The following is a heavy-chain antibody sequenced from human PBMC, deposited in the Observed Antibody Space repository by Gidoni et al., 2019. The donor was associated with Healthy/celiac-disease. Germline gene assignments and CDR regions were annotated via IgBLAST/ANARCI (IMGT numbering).Heavy chain of an antibody. CDR3: ARGALYYDFWSGYSFDP. Sequence: QVQLVESGGGVVQPGRSLRLSCAASGFTFSSYGMHGVRQAPGKGLGWVAVIWYDGSNKYYADSVKGRFTISRDNSKNTLYLQMNSLRAEDTAVYYCARGALYYDFWSGYSFDPWGQGTLVTVSS. V-gene: IGHV3-33*01. J-gene: IGHJ5*02. CDR2: IWYDGSNK. D-gene: IGHD3-3*01. CDR1: GFTFSSYG.